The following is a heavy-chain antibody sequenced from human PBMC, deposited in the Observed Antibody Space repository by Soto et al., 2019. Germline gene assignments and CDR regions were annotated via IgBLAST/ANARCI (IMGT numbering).Heavy chain of an antibody. D-gene: IGHD3-3*01. V-gene: IGHV1-18*01. CDR3: VRDRVASAEYDVPYYFGLDV. CDR1: GYIFSTYG. Sequence: QVHLVQSGTEVKQPGASVKVSCKASGYIFSTYGISWARQAPGQGLEWMGWINPYNGKTKYAQRVQDRVTMTRDTSTTTSYMELRSLRSDDTAVYFCVRDRVASAEYDVPYYFGLDVWGPGTTVTVSS. CDR2: INPYNGKT. J-gene: IGHJ6*02.